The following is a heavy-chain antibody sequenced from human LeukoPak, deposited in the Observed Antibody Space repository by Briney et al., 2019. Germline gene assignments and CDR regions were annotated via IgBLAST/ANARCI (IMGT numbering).Heavy chain of an antibody. CDR3: AELGITMIGGV. CDR1: GFTFSTYG. CDR2: ISSSGSTI. J-gene: IGHJ6*04. Sequence: GGTLRLSCVASGFTFSTYGMSWVRQAPGKGLEWVSYISSSGSTIYYADSVKGRFTISRDNAKNSLYLQMNSLRAEDTAVYYCAELGITMIGGVWGKGTTVTISS. D-gene: IGHD3-10*02. V-gene: IGHV3-48*04.